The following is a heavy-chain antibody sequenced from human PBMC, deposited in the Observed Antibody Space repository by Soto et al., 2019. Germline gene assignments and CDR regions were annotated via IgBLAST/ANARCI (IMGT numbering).Heavy chain of an antibody. Sequence: GESLKISCNSSGYSFSSYWIAWVRLMPGKGLEWMGSIYPDDSDTKYSPSFQGQVTTSADKSISAAYLQWSSLKASDTAIYYCARNSLTGYYNYYYSMDVWGQGTTVTVSS. CDR3: ARNSLTGYYNYYYSMDV. V-gene: IGHV5-51*01. J-gene: IGHJ6*02. CDR2: IYPDDSDT. D-gene: IGHD3-9*01. CDR1: GYSFSSYW.